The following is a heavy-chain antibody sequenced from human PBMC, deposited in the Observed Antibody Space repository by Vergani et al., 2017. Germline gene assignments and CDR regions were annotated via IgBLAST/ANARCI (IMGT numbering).Heavy chain of an antibody. CDR1: GYTFTSYA. D-gene: IGHD4-17*01. J-gene: IGHJ3*02. CDR3: ARDRSQTTVTTDDAFDI. V-gene: IGHV1-69*10. CDR2: IIPILGIA. Sequence: QVQLVQSGAEVKKPGASVKVSCKASGYTFTSYAMHWVRQAPGQRLEWMGWIIPILGIANYAQKFQGRVTITADKSTSTAYMELSSLRSEDTAVYYCARDRSQTTVTTDDAFDIWGQGTMVTVSS.